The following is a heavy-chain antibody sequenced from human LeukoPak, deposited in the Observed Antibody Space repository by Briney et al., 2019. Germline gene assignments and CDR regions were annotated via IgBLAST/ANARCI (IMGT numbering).Heavy chain of an antibody. J-gene: IGHJ4*02. CDR1: GYIFTTYA. Sequence: GASVKVSCKASGYIFTTYAITWVRQAPGQGLEWLGWISSYNGNINYAQKLQGRVTMTTDTSTSTAYMELRSLRSDDTAVYYCARDAPTVTTDPTRFWGQGTLVTVSS. CDR2: ISSYNGNI. V-gene: IGHV1-18*01. D-gene: IGHD4-17*01. CDR3: ARDAPTVTTDPTRF.